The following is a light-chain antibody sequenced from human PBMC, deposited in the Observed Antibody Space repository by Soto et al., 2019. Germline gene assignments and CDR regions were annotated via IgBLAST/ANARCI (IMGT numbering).Light chain of an antibody. CDR3: CSYAGTYTFV. V-gene: IGLV2-23*03. CDR2: EGN. J-gene: IGLJ3*02. CDR1: SSDVGGYDL. Sequence: QSALTQPASVSASPGQSITISCTGTSSDVGGYDLVSWYQQRPGKAPKLMIYEGNKRPSGVSNRFSGSKSGNTASLTISGLQAEDDADYYCCSYAGTYTFVFGGGTKLTVL.